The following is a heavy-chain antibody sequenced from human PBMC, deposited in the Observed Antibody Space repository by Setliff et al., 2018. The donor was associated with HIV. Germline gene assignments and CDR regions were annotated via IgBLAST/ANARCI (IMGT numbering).Heavy chain of an antibody. CDR1: GFTFTNAW. CDR3: TAHDYSNYFDH. J-gene: IGHJ4*02. Sequence: GGSLRLSCAASGFTFTNAWMNWFRQAPGKGLEWVGRIQSKIERGKTDYAAPFKGRFTISRDDSRNTLYLQMNSLRTEDTAVYYCTAHDYSNYFDHWGQGTLVTVSS. D-gene: IGHD4-4*01. CDR2: IQSKIERGKT. V-gene: IGHV3-15*01.